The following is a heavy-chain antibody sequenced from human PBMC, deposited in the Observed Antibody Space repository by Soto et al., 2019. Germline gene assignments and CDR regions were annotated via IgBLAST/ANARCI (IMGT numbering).Heavy chain of an antibody. D-gene: IGHD1-20*01. Sequence: GGSLRLSCAASGFTFSDYYLSWIRQAPGKGLEWVSYISSSGSTIYYADPVKGRFTISRDNAKNSLYLQMNSLRAEDTAVYYCARAMYKWNDGGDYWGQGTLVTVSS. V-gene: IGHV3-11*01. CDR3: ARAMYKWNDGGDY. CDR2: ISSSGSTI. J-gene: IGHJ4*02. CDR1: GFTFSDYY.